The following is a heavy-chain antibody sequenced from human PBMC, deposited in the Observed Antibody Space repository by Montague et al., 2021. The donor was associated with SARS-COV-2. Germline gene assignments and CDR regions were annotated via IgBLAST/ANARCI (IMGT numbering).Heavy chain of an antibody. CDR1: GFTFDDYG. Sequence: SLRLSCAASGFTFDDYGMSWVRQAPGKGLEWVSGLTRNGDSTGYGDSMKGRFTISRDNPKNYLYLQMNSLTAEDTALYYCSRGYKFGPFDLWGRGTLVTVSS. V-gene: IGHV3-20*04. CDR3: SRGYKFGPFDL. D-gene: IGHD1-1*01. CDR2: LTRNGDST. J-gene: IGHJ4*02.